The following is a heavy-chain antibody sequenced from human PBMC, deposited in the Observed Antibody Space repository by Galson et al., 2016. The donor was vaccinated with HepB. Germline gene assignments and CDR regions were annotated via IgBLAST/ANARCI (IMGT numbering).Heavy chain of an antibody. Sequence: SLRLSCAASGFTFSNAWMSWVRQAPGKGLEWVGRIFSEADGGATDYAAPVKGRFIISRDDSKNTLYLQMNSLQTEDTAVYYCANYQLGSSFYWGQGTLVTVSS. J-gene: IGHJ4*02. V-gene: IGHV3-15*01. CDR1: GFTFSNAW. D-gene: IGHD1-26*01. CDR2: IFSEADGGAT. CDR3: ANYQLGSSFY.